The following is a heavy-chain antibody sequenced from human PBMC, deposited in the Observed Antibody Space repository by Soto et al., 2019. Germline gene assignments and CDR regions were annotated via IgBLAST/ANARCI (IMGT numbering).Heavy chain of an antibody. CDR1: GYTSLTYP. V-gene: IGHV1-3*01. CDR3: ARDLGGWPDY. D-gene: IGHD2-15*01. J-gene: IGHJ4*02. Sequence: ASVKVSAKPFGYTSLTYPILWVRQAPGQRLEWMGWINAGNGNTKYSQKFQGRVTITRDTSASTAYMELSSLRSEDTAVYYCARDLGGWPDYWGQGTLVTVSS. CDR2: INAGNGNT.